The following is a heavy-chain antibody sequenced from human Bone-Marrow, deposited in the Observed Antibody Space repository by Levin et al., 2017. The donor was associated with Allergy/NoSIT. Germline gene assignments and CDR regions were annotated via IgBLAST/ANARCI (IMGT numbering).Heavy chain of an antibody. CDR1: GGTFSSYA. CDR2: IIPIFGTA. CDR3: AREAAAQYYGGNSEWGSWFDP. Sequence: ASVKVSCKASGGTFSSYAISWVRQAPGQGLEWMGGIIPIFGTANYAQKFQGRVTITADESTSTAYMELSSLRSEDTAVYYCAREAAAQYYGGNSEWGSWFDPWGQGTLVTVSS. V-gene: IGHV1-69*13. D-gene: IGHD4-23*01. J-gene: IGHJ5*02.